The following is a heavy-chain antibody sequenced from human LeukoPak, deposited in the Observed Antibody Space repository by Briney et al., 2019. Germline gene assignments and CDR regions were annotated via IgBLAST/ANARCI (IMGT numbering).Heavy chain of an antibody. Sequence: GESLKIFRKGSGYSFTSYWIGWVRQMSGEGAEWMGFIYLGDSDTRYSTSFQGQVTISADNSISTAYLQWSSLKASDTAMYYCARRLDCSSTSCYGGFDYWGQGTMVTVSS. J-gene: IGHJ4*02. CDR3: ARRLDCSSTSCYGGFDY. D-gene: IGHD2-2*01. V-gene: IGHV5-51*01. CDR2: IYLGDSDT. CDR1: GYSFTSYW.